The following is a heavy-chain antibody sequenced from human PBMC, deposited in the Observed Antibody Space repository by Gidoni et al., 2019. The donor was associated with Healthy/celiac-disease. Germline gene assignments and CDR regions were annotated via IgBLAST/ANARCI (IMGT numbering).Heavy chain of an antibody. CDR2: ISYDGSNK. Sequence: QVQLVESGGGVVQPGRSLRLSCADSGFTFSSYAMHWVRQAPGKGLEWVAVISYDGSNKYYADSVKGRFTISRDNSKNTLYLQMNSLRAEDTAVYYCARGSWYFDYWGQGTLVTVSS. CDR1: GFTFSSYA. J-gene: IGHJ4*02. D-gene: IGHD2-15*01. CDR3: ARGSWYFDY. V-gene: IGHV3-30-3*01.